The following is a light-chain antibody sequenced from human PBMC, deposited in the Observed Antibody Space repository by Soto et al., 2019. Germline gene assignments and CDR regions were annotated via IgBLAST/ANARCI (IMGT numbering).Light chain of an antibody. Sequence: QSVLTQPASVSGSPGQSITISCTGTSSDVGGYNHVSWYQQHPGKAPKLIIYEVRNRPSGVSNRLSGSKSGNTASLTISGLQADDEADYYCSSYTTTSTYVFGTGTKVTVL. CDR1: SSDVGGYNH. J-gene: IGLJ1*01. CDR3: SSYTTTSTYV. V-gene: IGLV2-14*01. CDR2: EVR.